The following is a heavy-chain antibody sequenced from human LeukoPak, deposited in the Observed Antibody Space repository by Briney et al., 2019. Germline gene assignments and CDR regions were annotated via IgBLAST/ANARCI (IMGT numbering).Heavy chain of an antibody. J-gene: IGHJ5*02. V-gene: IGHV4-34*01. Sequence: PSETLSLTCAVYGGSFSGYYSSWIRQPPGKGLEWIGEINHSGSTNYNPSLKSRVTISVDTSKNQFSLKLSSVAAADTAVYYCARDRLQLQSWGQGTLVTVSS. D-gene: IGHD1-1*01. CDR1: GGSFSGYY. CDR3: ARDRLQLQS. CDR2: INHSGST.